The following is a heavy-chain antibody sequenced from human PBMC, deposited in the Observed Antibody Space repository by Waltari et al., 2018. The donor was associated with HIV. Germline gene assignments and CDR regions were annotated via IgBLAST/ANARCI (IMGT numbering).Heavy chain of an antibody. CDR2: IYPDGTT. Sequence: EMKLLDVGGSLIQPGGSLRLSCFVSHFSVSSNYFPWVRQSPTRGLEWVATIYPDGTTHYPNSVKDRFVISRDTSKNIVFLLMKYLLFDDSAKYFCTRGVRYLGPWGQGTQVTVSS. J-gene: IGHJ5*02. CDR1: HFSVSSNY. D-gene: IGHD3-16*02. CDR3: TRGVRYLGP. V-gene: IGHV3-53*05.